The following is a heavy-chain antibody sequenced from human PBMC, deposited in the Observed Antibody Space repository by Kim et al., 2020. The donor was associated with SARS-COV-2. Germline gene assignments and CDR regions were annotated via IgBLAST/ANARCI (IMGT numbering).Heavy chain of an antibody. CDR1: GFTFSNYA. Sequence: GGSLRLSCAASGFTFSNYAMSWVRQAPGTGLEWVSSISGSGSSTYYADSMKGRFTISRDNSKNTLYLQMNSLRAEDTAIYYCAKVRAEGTSSGWFDPWGQGTLVTVSS. V-gene: IGHV3-23*01. D-gene: IGHD6-6*01. CDR2: ISGSGSST. J-gene: IGHJ5*02. CDR3: AKVRAEGTSSGWFDP.